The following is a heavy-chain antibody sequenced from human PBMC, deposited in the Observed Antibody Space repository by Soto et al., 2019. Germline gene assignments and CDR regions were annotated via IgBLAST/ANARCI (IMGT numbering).Heavy chain of an antibody. V-gene: IGHV3-66*01. Sequence: GGSLRLSCAASGFTVSSNYMSWVRQAPGKGLEWVSVIYSGGSTYYADSVKGRFTISRDNSKNTLYLQMNSLRAEDTAVYYCAGVPHVDTAMLHYYDSSGYYAFDIWGQGTMVTVSS. CDR2: IYSGGST. D-gene: IGHD3-22*01. CDR3: AGVPHVDTAMLHYYDSSGYYAFDI. CDR1: GFTVSSNY. J-gene: IGHJ3*02.